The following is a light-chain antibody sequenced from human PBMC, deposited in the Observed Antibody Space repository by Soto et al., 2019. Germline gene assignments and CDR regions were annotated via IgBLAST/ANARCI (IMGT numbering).Light chain of an antibody. Sequence: ETVMTQSPGTLSVSPGERATLSCRASQRIGSDLAWYQQKPGQAPRLLIYHTSTRATGVPARFIGSASGTEFTLTITSLEPEDSAVYYCQQRNIWPPVTFGQGTRLEIK. CDR2: HTS. J-gene: IGKJ5*01. V-gene: IGKV3-15*01. CDR3: QQRNIWPPVT. CDR1: QRIGSD.